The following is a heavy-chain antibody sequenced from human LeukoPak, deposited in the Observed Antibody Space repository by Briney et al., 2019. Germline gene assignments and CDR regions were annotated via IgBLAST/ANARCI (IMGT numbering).Heavy chain of an antibody. J-gene: IGHJ4*02. CDR2: ISGGSRVI. CDR3: ARDSSKTITLNT. Sequence: GGSLRLSCAASGVNFRTYSMNWVRQAPGKGLEWLSYISGGSRVIYYADSVKGRFTISRENAKNLLYLHVSSLRAEDTAVYFWARDSSKTITLNTGGLGTLVTVSS. V-gene: IGHV3-48*01. D-gene: IGHD6-13*01. CDR1: GVNFRTYS.